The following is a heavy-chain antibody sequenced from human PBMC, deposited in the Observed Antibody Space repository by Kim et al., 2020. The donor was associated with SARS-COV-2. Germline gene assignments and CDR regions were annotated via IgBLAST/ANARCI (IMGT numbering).Heavy chain of an antibody. CDR2: IKQDGSEK. CDR1: GFTFSSYW. V-gene: IGHV3-7*01. D-gene: IGHD4-17*01. CDR3: ARVWTTVSSYFDY. J-gene: IGHJ4*02. Sequence: GGSLRLSCAASGFTFSSYWMSWVRQAPGKGLEWVANIKQDGSEKYYVDSVKGRFTISRDNAKNSLYLQMNSLRAEDTAVYYCARVWTTVSSYFDYWGQGTLVTVSS.